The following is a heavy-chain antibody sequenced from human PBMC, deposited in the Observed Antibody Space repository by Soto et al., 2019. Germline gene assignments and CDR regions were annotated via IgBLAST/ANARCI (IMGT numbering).Heavy chain of an antibody. CDR2: INPNSGGT. J-gene: IGHJ4*02. D-gene: IGHD3-22*01. CDR1: GYTFTGYY. V-gene: IGHV1-2*02. CDR3: ARSYYYDSRDFDY. Sequence: ASVKVSCKASGYTFTGYYMHWVRQALGQGLEWMGWINPNSGGTNYAQKFQGRVTMTRDTSISTAYMELSRLRSDDTAVYYCARSYYYDSRDFDYWGQGTLVTVSS.